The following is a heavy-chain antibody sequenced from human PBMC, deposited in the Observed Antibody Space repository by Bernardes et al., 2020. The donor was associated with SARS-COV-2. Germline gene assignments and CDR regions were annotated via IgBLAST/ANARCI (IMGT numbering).Heavy chain of an antibody. V-gene: IGHV3-21*01. CDR3: ESGPYLRFLEWPLGGV. CDR2: IRSSSSYR. CDR1: GFTFSSYS. Sequence: GGSLRLSCAASGFTFSSYSMNWVRQAPGKGLEWVASIRSSSSYRYYADSVKGRFTISRDNAKNSLYLQMNSLRAEDTAVYYCESGPYLRFLEWPLGGVWGKGTTVTVSS. D-gene: IGHD3-3*01. J-gene: IGHJ6*04.